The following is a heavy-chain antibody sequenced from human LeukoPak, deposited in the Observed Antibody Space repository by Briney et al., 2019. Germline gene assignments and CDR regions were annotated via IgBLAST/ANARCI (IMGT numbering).Heavy chain of an antibody. CDR3: AREEAAVAGTFGFDY. D-gene: IGHD6-19*01. V-gene: IGHV1-69*04. CDR2: IIPILGIA. J-gene: IGHJ4*02. CDR1: GGTFSSYT. Sequence: SVKVSCKASGGTFSSYTISWVRQAPGQGLEWMGRIIPILGIANYAQKFQGRVTITADKSTSSAYMELSSLRSEDTAVYYCAREEAAVAGTFGFDYWGQGTLVTVSS.